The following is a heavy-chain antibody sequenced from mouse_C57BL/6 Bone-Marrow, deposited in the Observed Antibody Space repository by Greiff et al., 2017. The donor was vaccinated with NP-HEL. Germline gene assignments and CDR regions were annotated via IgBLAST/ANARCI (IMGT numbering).Heavy chain of an antibody. CDR2: IRNKANNHAT. D-gene: IGHD1-1*01. V-gene: IGHV6-6*01. J-gene: IGHJ1*03. CDR1: GFTFSDAW. CDR3: TPSYYYGSKPWWYFDV. Sequence: EVKLQESGGGLVQPGGSMKLSCAASGFTFSDAWMDWVRQSPEKGLEWVAEIRNKANNHATYYAESVKGRFTISRDDSKSSVYLQMNSLRAEDTGIYYCTPSYYYGSKPWWYFDVWGTGTTVTVSS.